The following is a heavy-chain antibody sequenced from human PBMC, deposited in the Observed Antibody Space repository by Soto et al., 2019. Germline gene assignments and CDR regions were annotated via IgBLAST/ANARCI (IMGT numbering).Heavy chain of an antibody. CDR3: ARASPHYYGSGKYMVV. D-gene: IGHD3-10*01. Sequence: GGSLRLSCAASGFTFSDYYMSWIRQAPGKGLEWVSYISSSGSTIYYADSVKGRFTISRDNAKNSLYLQMNSLRAEDTAVYYCARASPHYYGSGKYMVVWYKGTSVTVSS. CDR2: ISSSGSTI. CDR1: GFTFSDYY. J-gene: IGHJ6*03. V-gene: IGHV3-11*01.